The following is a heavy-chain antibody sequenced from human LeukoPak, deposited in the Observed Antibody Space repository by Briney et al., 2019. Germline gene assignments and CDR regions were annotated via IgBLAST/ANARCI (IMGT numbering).Heavy chain of an antibody. J-gene: IGHJ3*02. Sequence: GGSLRLSCAASGFTFSPYWMSWVRQAPGKGLEWVATIKEDGSEEYYVDSVKGRFTISRDNAKNSLYLQMSSLRAEDTAVYYCARLAPYYGTGIIWGQGTVITVSS. CDR1: GFTFSPYW. D-gene: IGHD3-10*01. CDR2: IKEDGSEE. CDR3: ARLAPYYGTGII. V-gene: IGHV3-7*01.